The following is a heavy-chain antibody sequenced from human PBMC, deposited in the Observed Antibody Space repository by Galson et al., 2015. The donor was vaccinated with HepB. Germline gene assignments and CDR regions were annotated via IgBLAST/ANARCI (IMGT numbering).Heavy chain of an antibody. J-gene: IGHJ6*02. CDR3: TRVAHLGRGMNV. CDR1: GDSVSRDTVG. V-gene: IGHV6-1*01. Sequence: ISGDSVSRDTVGWNWIRQSPSRGLEWLGRTYYRSKWYSDYAISVKSRIIINADSSTNQFFLQLNSVTPEDTAVYYCTRVAHLGRGMNVWGQGTTVAV. CDR2: TYYRSKWYS. D-gene: IGHD3-10*01.